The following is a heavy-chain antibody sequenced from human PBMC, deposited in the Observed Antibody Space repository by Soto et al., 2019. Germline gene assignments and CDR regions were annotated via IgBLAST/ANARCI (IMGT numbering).Heavy chain of an antibody. V-gene: IGHV4-39*01. CDR3: ALTSRVTLYYYYGMDV. D-gene: IGHD5-18*01. CDR2: IYYSGST. J-gene: IGHJ6*02. Sequence: SETLSLTCTVSGGSISSSSYYWGWIRQPPGKGLEWIGSIYYSGSTYYNPSLKSRVTISVDTSKNQFSLKLSSVTAADTAVYYCALTSRVTLYYYYGMDVWGQGTTVTVSS. CDR1: GGSISSSSYY.